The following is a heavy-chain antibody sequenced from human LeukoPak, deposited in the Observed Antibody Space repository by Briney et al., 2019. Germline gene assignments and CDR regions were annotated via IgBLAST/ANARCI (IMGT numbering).Heavy chain of an antibody. V-gene: IGHV3-23*01. D-gene: IGHD5-12*01. J-gene: IGHJ4*02. CDR1: GFTFSSYA. CDR2: LSATGGST. Sequence: PGGSLRLSCTASGFTFSSYAPTWVRQAPGKGLEWVSALSATGGSTYYADSVKGRFTISRDNSKNTLYLQMNSLRAEDTAVYYCAKGRGYSGYDFDYWGQGTLVTVSS. CDR3: AKGRGYSGYDFDY.